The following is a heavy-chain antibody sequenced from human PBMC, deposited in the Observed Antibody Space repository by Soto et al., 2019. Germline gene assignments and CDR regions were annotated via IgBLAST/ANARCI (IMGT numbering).Heavy chain of an antibody. CDR1: DDSINSDKYY. V-gene: IGHV4-39*01. CDR2: VYYRGNA. Sequence: PSETLSLTCSVSDDSINSDKYYWGWIRQPPGKGLEWIGSVYYRGNAYYNPSLQTRVTISLDKSKSQFSLKLNSVTAADSAVYFCARLEGLAAISYYFDFWGPGALVTVSS. CDR3: ARLEGLAAISYYFDF. J-gene: IGHJ4*02. D-gene: IGHD3-9*01.